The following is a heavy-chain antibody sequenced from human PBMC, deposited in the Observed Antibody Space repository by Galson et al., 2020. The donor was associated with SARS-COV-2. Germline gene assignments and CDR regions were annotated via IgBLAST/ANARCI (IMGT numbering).Heavy chain of an antibody. Sequence: GGSLRLSCAASGFTFDDYAMHWVRQAPGKGLEWVSGISWNSGSIGYADSVKGRFTISRDNAKNSLYLQMNSLRAEDTALYYCAKAGNDLGRGSKGDYWGQGTLVTGSS. CDR2: ISWNSGSI. D-gene: IGHD3-3*01. CDR3: AKAGNDLGRGSKGDY. CDR1: GFTFDDYA. J-gene: IGHJ4*02. V-gene: IGHV3-9*01.